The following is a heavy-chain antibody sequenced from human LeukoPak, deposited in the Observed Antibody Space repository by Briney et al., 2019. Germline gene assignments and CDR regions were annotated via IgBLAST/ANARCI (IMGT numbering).Heavy chain of an antibody. CDR2: INPNSGGT. J-gene: IGHJ5*02. CDR3: ARDRLTTVTCWFDP. Sequence: GASVKVSCKASGYTFTSHVINWVRQAPGQGLEWMGWINPNSGGTNYAQKLQGRVTMTTDTSTSTAYMELRSLRSDDTAVYYCARDRLTTVTCWFDPWGQGTLVTVSS. CDR1: GYTFTSHV. V-gene: IGHV1-18*01. D-gene: IGHD4-17*01.